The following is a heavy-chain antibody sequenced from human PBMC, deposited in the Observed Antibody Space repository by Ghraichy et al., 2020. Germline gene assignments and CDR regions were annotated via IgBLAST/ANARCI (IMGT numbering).Heavy chain of an antibody. CDR1: GGSVSSGSYY. J-gene: IGHJ4*02. D-gene: IGHD3-22*01. V-gene: IGHV4-61*01. CDR2: IYYSGST. CDR3: ASYSSGYYADY. Sequence: SETLSLTFTVSGGSVSSGSYYWSWIRQPPGKGLEWIGYIYYSGSTNYNPSLKSRVTISVDTSKNQFSLKLSSVTAADTAVYYCASYSSGYYADYWGQGTLVTVSS.